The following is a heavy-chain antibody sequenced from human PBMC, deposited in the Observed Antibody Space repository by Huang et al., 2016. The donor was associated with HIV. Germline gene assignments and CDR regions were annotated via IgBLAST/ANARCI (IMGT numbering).Heavy chain of an antibody. V-gene: IGHV4-39*01. J-gene: IGHJ6*03. D-gene: IGHD3-10*01. CDR1: GGSIRSSDYH. CDR3: ARHREGPVAYYSGWGSHLNYMDV. Sequence: QLLLQESGPGLVKPSEVLALTCAVSGGSIRSSDYHWGWIRQPPGKGLGWIGSIYYKGSTHYSPAVKSRVTIAVDTSKNLFFLNLTSMTAADTAVYYCARHREGPVAYYSGWGSHLNYMDVWGRGRTVGVSS. CDR2: IYYKGST.